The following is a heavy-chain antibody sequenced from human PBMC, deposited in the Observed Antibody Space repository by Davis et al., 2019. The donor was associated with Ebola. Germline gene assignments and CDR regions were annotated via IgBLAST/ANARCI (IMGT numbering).Heavy chain of an antibody. D-gene: IGHD3-9*01. CDR1: GFTFSSYW. J-gene: IGHJ6*02. Sequence: GGSLRLSCAASGFTFSSYWMSWVRQAPGKGLEWVANIKQDGSEKYYVDSVKGRFTISRDNAKNSLYLQMNSLRAEDTAVYYCARDAKLLTYYDILTGSDGMDVWGQGTTVTVSS. CDR2: IKQDGSEK. V-gene: IGHV3-7*03. CDR3: ARDAKLLTYYDILTGSDGMDV.